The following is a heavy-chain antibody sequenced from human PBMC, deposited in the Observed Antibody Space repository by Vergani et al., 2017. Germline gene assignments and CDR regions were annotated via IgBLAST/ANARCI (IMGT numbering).Heavy chain of an antibody. V-gene: IGHV4-61*02. CDR3: ARRSGGYYSGGKVHPLRTAFDV. Sequence: QVQLQASGPGRVKPSQTLSLTCTMSGGSISAGYYFWSWIRQPAGKGLEWLGLISASGNASHRHSLKTRVSMSVDTSKNQFSLTVTSVTAADTAIYFCARRSGGYYSGGKVHPLRTAFDVWGHGTVVTVSS. CDR1: GGSISAGYYF. D-gene: IGHD2-15*01. J-gene: IGHJ3*01. CDR2: ISASGNA.